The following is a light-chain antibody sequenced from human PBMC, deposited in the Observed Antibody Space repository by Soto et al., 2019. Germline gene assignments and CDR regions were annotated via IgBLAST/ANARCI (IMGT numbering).Light chain of an antibody. V-gene: IGKV1-5*01. CDR3: QQYSGT. Sequence: DIQMTQSPSTLSASVGDRVTITCRASQSISSWLAWYQQKPGKAPKLLTYDASSLESGVPSRFSGSGSGTEFTLTISSLQPDDFATYYCQQYSGTFGQGTKVDIK. CDR1: QSISSW. CDR2: DAS. J-gene: IGKJ1*01.